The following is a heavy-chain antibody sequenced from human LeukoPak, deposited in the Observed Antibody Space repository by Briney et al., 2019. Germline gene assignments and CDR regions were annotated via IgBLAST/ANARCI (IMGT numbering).Heavy chain of an antibody. CDR3: AREAPDYYDSSGYDY. Sequence: SETLSLTCTVSGGSISSYYWSWIRQPPGKGLEWIGYIYYSGSTNYNPSLKSRVTISVDASKNQFSLKLSSVTAADTAVYYCAREAPDYYDSSGYDYWGQGTLVTVSS. V-gene: IGHV4-59*01. D-gene: IGHD3-22*01. J-gene: IGHJ4*02. CDR2: IYYSGST. CDR1: GGSISSYY.